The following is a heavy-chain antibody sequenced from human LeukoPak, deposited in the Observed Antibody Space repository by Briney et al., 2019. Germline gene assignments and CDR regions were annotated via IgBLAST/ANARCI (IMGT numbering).Heavy chain of an antibody. V-gene: IGHV1-2*02. CDR3: ARGKAYYDSSGYQFDY. CDR1: GYTFTGYY. Sequence: ASVKVSCKAPGYTFTGYYMHWVRQAPGQGLEWMGWINPNSGGTNYAQKFQGRVTMTRDTSISTAYMELSRLRSDDTAVYYCARGKAYYDSSGYQFDYWGQGTLVTVSS. CDR2: INPNSGGT. J-gene: IGHJ4*02. D-gene: IGHD3-22*01.